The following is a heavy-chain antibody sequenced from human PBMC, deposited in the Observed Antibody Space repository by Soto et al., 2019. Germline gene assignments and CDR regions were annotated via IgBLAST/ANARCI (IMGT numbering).Heavy chain of an antibody. Sequence: QVTLKESGPVLVKPTETLTLTCTVSGFSLSNARMGVSWIRQPPGKALEWLAHIFSNDEKSYSTSLKSRLTISKDTSKSQVVLTMTNMDPVDTATYSCARILLSTWFGARRGWFDPWGQGTLVTVSS. CDR3: ARILLSTWFGARRGWFDP. CDR1: GFSLSNARMG. V-gene: IGHV2-26*01. J-gene: IGHJ5*02. CDR2: IFSNDEK. D-gene: IGHD3-10*01.